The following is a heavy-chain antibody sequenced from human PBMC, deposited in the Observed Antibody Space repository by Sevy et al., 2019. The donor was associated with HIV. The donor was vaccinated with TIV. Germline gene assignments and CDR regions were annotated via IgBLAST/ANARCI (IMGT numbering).Heavy chain of an antibody. J-gene: IGHJ6*03. D-gene: IGHD2-21*01. V-gene: IGHV3-72*01. CDR3: VRGPNCGVGGCQQISPYCLDV. Sequence: GGSLRLSCAASGFAFSDHYVDWVRQAPGKGLEWVGRIRNRPNRYTTEYAASVEGRLTISRDDSGHSLYLQMNSLKTEDSAVYYCVRGPNCGVGGCQQISPYCLDVWGIGATVTVSS. CDR2: IRNRPNRYTT. CDR1: GFAFSDHY.